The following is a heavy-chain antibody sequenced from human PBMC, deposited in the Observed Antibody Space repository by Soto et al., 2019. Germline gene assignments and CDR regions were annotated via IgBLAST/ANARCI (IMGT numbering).Heavy chain of an antibody. CDR2: INPNSGCT. V-gene: IGHV1-2*02. J-gene: IGHJ4*02. Sequence: QVQLVQSGAEVKKAVASVKVSCEASGYTFTDYYLHWVRQAPGQGLEWMGWINPNSGCTNSAQQFQDRVTMTKDTSISAAFMELSALMSADTAVYYGARVGRGIDTSIYHFDFWGQSTQVTVAS. CDR1: GYTFTDYY. D-gene: IGHD2-15*01. CDR3: ARVGRGIDTSIYHFDF.